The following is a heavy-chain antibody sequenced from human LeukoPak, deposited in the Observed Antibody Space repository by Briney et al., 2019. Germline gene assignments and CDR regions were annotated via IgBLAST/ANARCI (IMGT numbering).Heavy chain of an antibody. CDR1: GGSISSSSYY. D-gene: IGHD1-26*01. J-gene: IGHJ4*02. V-gene: IGHV3-53*01. Sequence: ETLSLTCTVSGGSISSSSYYWGWVRQAPGKGLEWVSVIYSGGSTYYADSVKGRFTISKDNSKNTLYLQMNSLRAEDTAVYYCARELLVVGAFHYFDYWGQGTLVTVSS. CDR2: IYSGGST. CDR3: ARELLVVGAFHYFDY.